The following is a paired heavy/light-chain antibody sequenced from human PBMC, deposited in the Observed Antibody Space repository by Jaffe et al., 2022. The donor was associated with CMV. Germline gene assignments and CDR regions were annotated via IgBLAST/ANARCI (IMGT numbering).Heavy chain of an antibody. CDR2: ISWDGGST. Sequence: EVQLVESGGVVVQPGGSLRLSCAASGFTFDDYTMHWVRQAPGKGLEWVSLISWDGGSTYYADSVKGRFTISRDNSKNSLYLQMNSLRTEDTALYYCAKDIAEQWLPPQGGIDYWGQGTLVTVSS. D-gene: IGHD6-19*01. CDR1: GFTFDDYT. J-gene: IGHJ4*02. CDR3: AKDIAEQWLPPQGGIDY. V-gene: IGHV3-43*01.
Light chain of an antibody. CDR3: SSYTSSSTAYV. Sequence: QSALTQPASVSGSPGQSITISCTGTSSDVGGYNYVSWYQQHPGKAPKLMIYDVSNRPSGVSNRFSGSKSGNTASLTISGLQAEDEADYYCSSYTSSSTAYVFGTGTKVTVL. CDR2: DVS. CDR1: SSDVGGYNY. V-gene: IGLV2-14*03. J-gene: IGLJ1*01.